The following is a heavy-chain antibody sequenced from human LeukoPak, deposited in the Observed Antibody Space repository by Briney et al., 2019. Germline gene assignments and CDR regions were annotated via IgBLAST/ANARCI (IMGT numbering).Heavy chain of an antibody. J-gene: IGHJ4*02. D-gene: IGHD3-3*01. CDR1: GFTLSSYD. CDR3: ARPYGFWSGGGFDY. CDR2: ISSSGSTK. Sequence: GGSLTLSCTASGFTLSSYDMHWVRHAPGKGLEWVLYISSSGSTKYYADSVKGRFTISRDNAKNSLYLQMSSLRAEDTAVYYCARPYGFWSGGGFDYWGQGTLVTVSS. V-gene: IGHV3-48*03.